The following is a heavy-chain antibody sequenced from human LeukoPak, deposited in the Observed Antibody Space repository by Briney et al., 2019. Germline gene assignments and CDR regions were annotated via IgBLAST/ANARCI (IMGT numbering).Heavy chain of an antibody. Sequence: GEPLKISCTASGFVFSDYSMNWVRQAPGKGLEWLSYIIRDSGTIYYADSVKGRFTISRDNARNSLFLQMSRLRAEDTAVYYCASLPGAVAVDYWGQGTLVT. J-gene: IGHJ4*02. V-gene: IGHV3-48*01. D-gene: IGHD6-19*01. CDR2: IIRDSGTI. CDR1: GFVFSDYS. CDR3: ASLPGAVAVDY.